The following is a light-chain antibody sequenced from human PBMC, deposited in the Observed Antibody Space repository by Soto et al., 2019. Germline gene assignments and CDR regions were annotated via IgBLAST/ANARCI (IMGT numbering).Light chain of an antibody. CDR1: SGSIASDY. V-gene: IGLV6-57*03. CDR2: EDD. J-gene: IGLJ3*02. Sequence: FMLTQPHSVSASPGKTVTISCTRSSGSIASDYVQWYQQRPGSAPTTVIYEDDQRPSGVPARFSGSIDRSSNSASLSISGLKTEDEADYYCQSYDSSSQVFGGGTQLTVL. CDR3: QSYDSSSQV.